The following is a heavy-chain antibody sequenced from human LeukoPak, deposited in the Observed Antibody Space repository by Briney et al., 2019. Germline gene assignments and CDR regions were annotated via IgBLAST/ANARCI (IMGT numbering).Heavy chain of an antibody. V-gene: IGHV3-9*01. J-gene: IGHJ4*02. CDR2: ISWNSGSI. CDR3: AKADYYDSSGYFDY. CDR1: GFTFDDYA. D-gene: IGHD3-22*01. Sequence: PGRSLRLSCAASGFTFDDYAMHWVRQAPGKGLEWVSGISWNSGSIGYAGSVKGRFTISRDNAKNSLYLQMNSLRAEDTALYYCAKADYYDSSGYFDYWGQGTLVTVSS.